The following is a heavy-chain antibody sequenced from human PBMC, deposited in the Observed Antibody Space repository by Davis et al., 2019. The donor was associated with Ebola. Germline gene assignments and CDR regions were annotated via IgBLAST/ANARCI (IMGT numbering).Heavy chain of an antibody. CDR2: MNPNSGNT. CDR1: GYTFTSYA. J-gene: IGHJ6*04. Sequence: ASVKVSCKASGYTFTSYAMHWVRQAPGQRLEWMGWMNPNSGNTGYAQKFQGRVTMTRNTSISTAYMELSSLRSEDTAVYYCARAIRYCTNGVCYADGMDVWGKGTTVTVSS. V-gene: IGHV1-8*02. CDR3: ARAIRYCTNGVCYADGMDV. D-gene: IGHD2-8*01.